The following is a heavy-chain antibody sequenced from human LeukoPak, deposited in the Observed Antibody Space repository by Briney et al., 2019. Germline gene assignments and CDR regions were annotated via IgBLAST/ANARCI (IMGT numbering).Heavy chain of an antibody. V-gene: IGHV3-23*01. CDR1: RFTFNSYA. CDR2: ISGSGGST. CDR3: ARYYYDSSGYYYYYGMDV. J-gene: IGHJ6*02. D-gene: IGHD3-22*01. Sequence: GGSLRLSCAASRFTFNSYAMSWVRQAPGKGLEWVSVISGSGGSTYYADSVKGRFTISRDNSKNTLYLQMNGLRAEDTAVYYCARYYYDSSGYYYYYGMDVWGQGTTVTVSS.